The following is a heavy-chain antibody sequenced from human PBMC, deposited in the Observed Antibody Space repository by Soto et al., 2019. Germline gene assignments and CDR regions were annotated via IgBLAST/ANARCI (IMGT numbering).Heavy chain of an antibody. CDR2: IKDDGSEK. Sequence: EVQLVESGGGLVQPGGSLRLSCAASGFTFSSYWMSWVRQAPGKGLEWVANIKDDGSEKYYVDSVKGRFTISRDNAKNALYLQMNSLRAEDTAVYYCASETLPYYYDSSGYYYADWGQGTLVTVSS. CDR3: ASETLPYYYDSSGYYYAD. CDR1: GFTFSSYW. J-gene: IGHJ4*02. D-gene: IGHD3-22*01. V-gene: IGHV3-7*01.